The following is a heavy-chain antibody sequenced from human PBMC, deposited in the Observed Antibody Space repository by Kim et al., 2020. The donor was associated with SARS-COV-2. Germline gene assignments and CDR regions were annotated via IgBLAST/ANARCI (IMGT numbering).Heavy chain of an antibody. J-gene: IGHJ4*02. CDR1: GGSISSYY. V-gene: IGHV4-59*01. Sequence: SETLSLTCTVSGGSISSYYWSWIRQPPGKGLEWIGYIYYSGSTNYNPSLKSRVTISVDTSKNQFSLKLSSVTAADTAVYYCARDRAKYWTDYWGQGTLVTVSS. CDR2: IYYSGST. D-gene: IGHD2-15*01. CDR3: ARDRAKYWTDY.